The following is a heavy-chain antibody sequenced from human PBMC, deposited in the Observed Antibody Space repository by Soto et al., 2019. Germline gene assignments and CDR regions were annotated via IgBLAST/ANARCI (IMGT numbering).Heavy chain of an antibody. Sequence: GGSLRLSCAASGSTFSNAWINWVRQAPGKGLEWVGRVKSKTDGGTTDFAAPVKGRFAISRDDSKNMVYLEMNSLKTEDTGIYSCTTDSYITSIIVRFDYWGHGTLVTVSS. V-gene: IGHV3-15*07. CDR3: TTDSYITSIIVRFDY. CDR1: GSTFSNAW. CDR2: VKSKTDGGTT. J-gene: IGHJ4*01. D-gene: IGHD3-22*01.